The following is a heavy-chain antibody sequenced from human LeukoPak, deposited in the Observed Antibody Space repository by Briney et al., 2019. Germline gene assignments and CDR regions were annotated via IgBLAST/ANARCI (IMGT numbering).Heavy chain of an antibody. Sequence: SETPSLTCTVSGGTISSYYWSWIRQPPGKGLEWIGYIYYSGSTNYNPSLKSRVTVSLDTSKNQFSLKLSSVTATDTAVYYCARQLYSSGSYYAPMDVWGKGTTVTISS. CDR3: ARQLYSSGSYYAPMDV. V-gene: IGHV4-59*08. J-gene: IGHJ6*03. CDR2: IYYSGST. CDR1: GGTISSYY. D-gene: IGHD3-10*01.